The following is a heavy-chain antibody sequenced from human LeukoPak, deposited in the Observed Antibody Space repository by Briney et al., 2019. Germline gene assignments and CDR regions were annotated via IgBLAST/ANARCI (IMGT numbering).Heavy chain of an antibody. J-gene: IGHJ5*02. CDR3: ASLNYYGSGSYSFDP. Sequence: SETLSLTCTVSGGSISSYYWSWIRQPPGKGLEWIGYIYYSGSTNYNPSLKSRVTISVDTSKNQFSLKLSSVTAADTAVYYCASLNYYGSGSYSFDPWGQGTLVTVPS. CDR2: IYYSGST. CDR1: GGSISSYY. V-gene: IGHV4-59*08. D-gene: IGHD3-10*01.